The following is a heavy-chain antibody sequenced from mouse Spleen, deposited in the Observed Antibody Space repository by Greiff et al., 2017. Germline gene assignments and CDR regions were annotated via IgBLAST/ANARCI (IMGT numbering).Heavy chain of an antibody. Sequence: VQLQQSGPELVKPGASVKLSCKASGYAFSSSWMNWVKQRPGKGLEWIGRIYPGDGDTNYNGKFKGKATLTADKASSTAYMQLSSLTSEDSEVYFCERKASYGNYIGYWGQGTTLTVSS. CDR1: GYAFSSSW. CDR2: IYPGDGDT. V-gene: IGHV1-82*01. CDR3: ERKASYGNYIGY. J-gene: IGHJ2*01. D-gene: IGHD2-1*01.